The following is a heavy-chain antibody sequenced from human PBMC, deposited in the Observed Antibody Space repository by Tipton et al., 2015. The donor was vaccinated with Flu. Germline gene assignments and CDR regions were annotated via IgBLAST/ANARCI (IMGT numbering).Heavy chain of an antibody. V-gene: IGHV4-39*07. CDR3: TRQVEAATRSSS. CDR1: GGSVSSSDFY. D-gene: IGHD2-15*01. Sequence: LRPSCTVSGGSVSSSDFYWGWVRQPPGEGPEWIGSIFHSGTTYYDLSLQSRVTISLDTSKNQFSLKMKPVTVADTAVYYCTRQVEAATRSSSWGQGTLVTVSS. J-gene: IGHJ4*02. CDR2: IFHSGTT.